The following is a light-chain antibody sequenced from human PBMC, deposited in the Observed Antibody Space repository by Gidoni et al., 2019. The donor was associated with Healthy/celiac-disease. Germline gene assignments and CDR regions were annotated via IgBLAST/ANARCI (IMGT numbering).Light chain of an antibody. CDR2: GNS. CDR3: QSYDSSLSAVV. J-gene: IGLJ2*01. V-gene: IGLV1-40*01. CDR1: RSNIWAGYD. Sequence: QSLLTQPPSVSAAPGQRVTISCTGSRSNIWAGYDVHWYQQLPGTAPKLLIYGNSNRPSGVPDRFSGSKSGTSASLAITWLQAEDEADYYCQSYDSSLSAVVFGGGTKLTVL.